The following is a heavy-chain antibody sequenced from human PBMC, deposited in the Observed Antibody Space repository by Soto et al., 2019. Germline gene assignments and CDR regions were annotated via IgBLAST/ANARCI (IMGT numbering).Heavy chain of an antibody. CDR1: GFTLSAYD. Sequence: EVQVVESGGGVVETGGSLRLSCGASGFTLSAYDMHWVRQAEGKGLEWVSALGAADDPYYLVSVKGRFTISRENAQNSLYLQMNNLRAGDTAVYYCASAYSGRLPLRADYFCAMDVWGEGTTVTVS. D-gene: IGHD2-15*01. CDR3: ASAYSGRLPLRADYFCAMDV. V-gene: IGHV3-13*05. CDR2: LGAADDP. J-gene: IGHJ6*02.